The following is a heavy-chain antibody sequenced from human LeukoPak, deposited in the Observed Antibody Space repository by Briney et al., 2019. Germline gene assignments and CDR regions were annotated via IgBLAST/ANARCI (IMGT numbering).Heavy chain of an antibody. D-gene: IGHD5-12*01. CDR1: GYTFTSYD. J-gene: IGHJ4*02. V-gene: IGHV1-8*01. CDR2: MNPNGGNT. Sequence: ASVKVSCKASGYTFTSYDINWVRQATGQGLEWMGWMNPNGGNTGYAQKFQGRVTMTRDTSISTAYMELSRLRSDDTAVYYCARDIGATQSCFDYWGQGTLVTVSS. CDR3: ARDIGATQSCFDY.